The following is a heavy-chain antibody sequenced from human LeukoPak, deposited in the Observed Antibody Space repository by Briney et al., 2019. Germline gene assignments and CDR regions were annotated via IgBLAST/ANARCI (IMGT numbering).Heavy chain of an antibody. V-gene: IGHV4-34*01. J-gene: IGHJ4*02. Sequence: PSETLSLTCAVYGGSFSGYYWSWIRQPPGKGLEWIGSIYYSGSTYYNPSLKSRVTISVDTSKNQFSLKLSSVTAADTAVYYCTRQAITMVRGVIMRTFDYWGQGTLVTVSS. CDR3: TRQAITMVRGVIMRTFDY. CDR1: GGSFSGYY. CDR2: IYYSGST. D-gene: IGHD3-10*01.